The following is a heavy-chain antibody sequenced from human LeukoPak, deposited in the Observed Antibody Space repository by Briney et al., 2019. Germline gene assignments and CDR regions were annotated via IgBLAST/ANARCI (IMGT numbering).Heavy chain of an antibody. CDR2: MNPNSGNT. CDR1: AYTFTSYD. V-gene: IGHV1-8*01. CDR3: ARKGITGNYYYYGMDV. Sequence: ASVTVSCTASAYTFTSYDISWVRQATGQGLEWMGGMNPNSGNTGYAQKFQGRVTMTRNTSISTAYMELSSLRSEDTAVYYCARKGITGNYYYYGMDVWGQGTTVTVSS. D-gene: IGHD1-20*01. J-gene: IGHJ6*02.